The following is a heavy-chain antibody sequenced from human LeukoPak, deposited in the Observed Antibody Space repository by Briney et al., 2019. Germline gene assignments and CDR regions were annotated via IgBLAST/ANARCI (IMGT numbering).Heavy chain of an antibody. CDR3: ARVITMVRGVIDI. D-gene: IGHD3-10*01. J-gene: IGHJ3*02. CDR1: GFTFSSYW. CDR2: IKQDGSEK. Sequence: GGSLRLSCAASGFTFSSYWMSLVRQAPGKGLEWVANIKQDGSEKYYVDSVKGRFTISRDNAKNSLYLQMNSLRAEDTAVYYCARVITMVRGVIDIWGQGTMVTVSS. V-gene: IGHV3-7*03.